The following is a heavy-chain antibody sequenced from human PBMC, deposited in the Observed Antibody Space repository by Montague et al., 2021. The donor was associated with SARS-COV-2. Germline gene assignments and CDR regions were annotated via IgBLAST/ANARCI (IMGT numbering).Heavy chain of an antibody. V-gene: IGHV4-59*08. D-gene: IGHD6-13*01. CDR2: VFYTGST. CDR1: GDSIKTYY. J-gene: IGHJ4*02. CDR3: ARRSGSSSWFLDY. Sequence: SETLSLTCSVSGDSIKTYYWSWIRQPPGRGLEYIGYVFYTGSTNYNPSLKSRLTISEDTSKNQFSLELRTVTAADTAVYYCARRSGSSSWFLDYWGRGILVTVSS.